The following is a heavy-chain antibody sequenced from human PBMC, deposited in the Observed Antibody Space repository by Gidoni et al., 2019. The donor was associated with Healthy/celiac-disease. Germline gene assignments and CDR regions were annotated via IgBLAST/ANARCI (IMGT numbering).Heavy chain of an antibody. CDR2: IWYDGSNK. V-gene: IGHV3-33*01. Sequence: QVQLVESGGGVVQPGRSLRLSCAASGCTFSSYGMHWVRQAPGKGLEWVAVIWYDGSNKYYADSVKGRFTISRDNSKNTLYLQMNSLRAEDTAVYYCARARQGGDAFDIWGQGTMVTVSS. CDR1: GCTFSSYG. CDR3: ARARQGGDAFDI. J-gene: IGHJ3*02.